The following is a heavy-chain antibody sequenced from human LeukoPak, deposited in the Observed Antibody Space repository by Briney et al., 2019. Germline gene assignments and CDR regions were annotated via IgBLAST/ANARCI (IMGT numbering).Heavy chain of an antibody. CDR2: ISSSSSYI. Sequence: GGSLRLSCAASGFTFSSYSMNWVRQAPGKGLEWVSSISSSSSYIYYADSVKGRFTISRDNAKNSLYLQMNSLRAEDTAVYYCATQYYDFWSGSSRDDAFDIWGQGTMVTVSS. V-gene: IGHV3-21*01. CDR1: GFTFSSYS. CDR3: ATQYYDFWSGSSRDDAFDI. J-gene: IGHJ3*02. D-gene: IGHD3-3*01.